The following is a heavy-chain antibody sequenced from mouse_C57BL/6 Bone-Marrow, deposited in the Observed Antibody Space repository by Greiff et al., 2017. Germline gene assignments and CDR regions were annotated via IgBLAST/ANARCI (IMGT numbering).Heavy chain of an antibody. CDR3: ARATSGSSPDY. Sequence: VQLQQSGAELVKPGASVKLSCKASGYTFTSYWMHWVKQRPGQGLEWIGMIHPNSGSTNYNEKFKSKATLTVDKSSSTAYMQLSSLTSEDSAVYYCARATSGSSPDYWGQGTTLTVSS. V-gene: IGHV1-64*01. CDR2: IHPNSGST. D-gene: IGHD1-1*01. J-gene: IGHJ2*01. CDR1: GYTFTSYW.